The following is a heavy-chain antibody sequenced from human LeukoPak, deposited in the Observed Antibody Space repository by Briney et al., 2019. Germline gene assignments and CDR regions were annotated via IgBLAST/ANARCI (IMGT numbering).Heavy chain of an antibody. V-gene: IGHV5-51*01. CDR1: GYSFTTYW. CDR3: GRSKYSTSWQYFFDY. D-gene: IGHD6-13*01. Sequence: GESLKISCKGSGYSFTTYWIGWVRQMPGKGLEWMGIIYPGDSDTRYSPSFQGQVTMSADRSISTAYLQWSSLKASDTAMYYCGRSKYSTSWQYFFDYWGQGTLVTVSS. J-gene: IGHJ4*02. CDR2: IYPGDSDT.